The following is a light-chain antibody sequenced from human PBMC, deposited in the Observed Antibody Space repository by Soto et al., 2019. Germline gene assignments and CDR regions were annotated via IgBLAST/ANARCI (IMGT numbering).Light chain of an antibody. CDR1: RSVVSD. Sequence: ELVMTQSPATLSVSPGASATLSCRASRSVVSDLAWYQQKPGQAPRLLIYGVSTRATGVPARFSGSGSRTDFTLTISSLQSEDFAVYYCQQYSDWPPITFGGGTKVEIK. V-gene: IGKV3-15*01. CDR2: GVS. J-gene: IGKJ4*01. CDR3: QQYSDWPPIT.